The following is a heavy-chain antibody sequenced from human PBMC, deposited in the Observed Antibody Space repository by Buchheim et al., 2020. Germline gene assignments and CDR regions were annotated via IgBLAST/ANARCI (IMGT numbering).Heavy chain of an antibody. D-gene: IGHD5-12*01. J-gene: IGHJ6*02. Sequence: QVQLQESGPGLVKPSETLSLTCTVSGGSVSSGSYYWSWIRQPPGKGLEWIGYIYYSGSTNYNPSLKSRVTISVDTSTNQFSLKLSSVTAADTAVYYCARIQGGSYYYYGMDVWGQGTT. CDR3: ARIQGGSYYYYGMDV. CDR1: GGSVSSGSYY. CDR2: IYYSGST. V-gene: IGHV4-61*01.